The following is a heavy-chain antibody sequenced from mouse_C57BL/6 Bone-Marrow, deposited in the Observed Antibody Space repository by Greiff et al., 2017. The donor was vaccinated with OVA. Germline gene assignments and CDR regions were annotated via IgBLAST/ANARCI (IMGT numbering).Heavy chain of an antibody. CDR2: IDPSDSYT. J-gene: IGHJ2*01. V-gene: IGHV1-69*01. CDR3: AREAGQPENY. D-gene: IGHD6-1*01. CDR1: GYTFTSYW. Sequence: QVQLQQPGAELVMPGASVKLSCKASGYTFTSYWMHWVKQRPGQGLEWIGEIDPSDSYTNYNQKFKGKSTLTVDKSSSTAYMQLSSLTSEDSAVYFCAREAGQPENYWGQGTTLTVSS.